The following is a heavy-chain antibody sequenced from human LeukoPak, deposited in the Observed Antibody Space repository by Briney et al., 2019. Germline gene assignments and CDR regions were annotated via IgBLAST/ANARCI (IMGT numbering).Heavy chain of an antibody. Sequence: SETLSLTCTVSGGSISSGGYYWSWIRQHPGTGLEWIGYIYYSGSTYYNPSLKSRVTISVDTSKNQFSLKLSSVTAADTAVYYCARDKGANSYTYDYWGQGALVIVSS. CDR3: ARDKGANSYTYDY. J-gene: IGHJ4*02. D-gene: IGHD3-16*02. CDR1: GGSISSGGYY. V-gene: IGHV4-31*03. CDR2: IYYSGST.